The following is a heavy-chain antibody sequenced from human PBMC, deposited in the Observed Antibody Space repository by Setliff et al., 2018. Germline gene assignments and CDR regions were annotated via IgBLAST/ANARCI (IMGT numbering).Heavy chain of an antibody. D-gene: IGHD6-13*01. J-gene: IGHJ4*02. CDR1: GFTFSRYT. CDR3: ARGRQQLVPTSY. CDR2: ISSSSSYI. V-gene: IGHV3-21*01. Sequence: PGGSLRLSCAASGFTFSRYTINWVRQAPGKGLEWVSSISSSSSYIYYTDSVKGRFTISRDNAKNSLYLQMNSLRAEDTAVYYCARGRQQLVPTSYWGQGTLVTVSS.